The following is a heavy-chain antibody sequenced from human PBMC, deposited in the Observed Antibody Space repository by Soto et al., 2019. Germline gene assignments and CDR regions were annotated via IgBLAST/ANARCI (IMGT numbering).Heavy chain of an antibody. CDR2: IWYDGSNK. CDR1: GFTFSSYG. V-gene: IGHV3-33*01. J-gene: IGHJ6*02. Sequence: GGSLRLSCAASGFTFSSYGMHWVRQAPGKGLVWVAVIWYDGSNKYYADSVKGRFTISRDNAENTLYLQMNSLRAEDTAVYYCARGGLQHALDVWGQGSTVTVSS. CDR3: ARGGLQHALDV. D-gene: IGHD6-13*01.